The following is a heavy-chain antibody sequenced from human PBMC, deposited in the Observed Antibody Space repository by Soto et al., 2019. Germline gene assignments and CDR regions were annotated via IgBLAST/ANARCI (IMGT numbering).Heavy chain of an antibody. Sequence: PSETLSLTCTVSGGSISSSSYYWGWIRQPPGKGLEWIGSIYYSGSTYYNPSLKSRVTISVDTSKNQFSLKLSSVTAADTAVYYCARLNVVPAAIGLDPWGQGTLVTVS. CDR3: ARLNVVPAAIGLDP. CDR2: IYYSGST. D-gene: IGHD2-2*02. J-gene: IGHJ5*02. CDR1: GGSISSSSYY. V-gene: IGHV4-39*01.